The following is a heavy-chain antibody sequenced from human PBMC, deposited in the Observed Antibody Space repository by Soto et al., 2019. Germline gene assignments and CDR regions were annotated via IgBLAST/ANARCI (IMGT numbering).Heavy chain of an antibody. CDR1: GFTFSNYV. J-gene: IGHJ6*02. Sequence: GGSLRLSCAASGFTFSNYVMSWVRQAPGKGLEWVSSISNSGGTTDYAAPVKGRFTISRDDSKNTLYLQMNSLKTEDAAVYYCTTERWGFWSGYTEYYYYGMDVWGQGTTVTAP. CDR3: TTERWGFWSGYTEYYYYGMDV. CDR2: ISNSGGTT. V-gene: IGHV3-15*01. D-gene: IGHD3-3*01.